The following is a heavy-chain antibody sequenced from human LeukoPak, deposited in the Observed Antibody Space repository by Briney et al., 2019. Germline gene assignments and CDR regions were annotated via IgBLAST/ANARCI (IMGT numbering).Heavy chain of an antibody. CDR1: GDSVSSTNYY. J-gene: IGHJ5*01. Sequence: SETLSLTCVVSGDSVSSTNYYWGWIRQPPGKGLEWIGTTHYSGNTYYNPSLKSRVTISLDTSKNQFSLRLNSVTASDTAVYYCAREGAYRTYGDYSPFDFWGQGTLVTVSS. CDR2: THYSGNT. D-gene: IGHD4-17*01. V-gene: IGHV4-39*07. CDR3: AREGAYRTYGDYSPFDF.